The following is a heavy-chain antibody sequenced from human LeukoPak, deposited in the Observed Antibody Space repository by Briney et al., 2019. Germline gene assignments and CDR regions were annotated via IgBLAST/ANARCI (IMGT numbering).Heavy chain of an antibody. CDR3: AKGTDFTMIVLTPLDY. Sequence: PGGSLRLSCAASGFTFSSSAMSWVRQAPGKGLEWVSAISNNGGYTYYADSVQGRFTISRDNSKSTLCLQMDSLRAEDTAVYYCAKGTDFTMIVLTPLDYWGQGTLVTVSS. D-gene: IGHD3-22*01. CDR1: GFTFSSSA. J-gene: IGHJ4*02. CDR2: ISNNGGYT. V-gene: IGHV3-23*01.